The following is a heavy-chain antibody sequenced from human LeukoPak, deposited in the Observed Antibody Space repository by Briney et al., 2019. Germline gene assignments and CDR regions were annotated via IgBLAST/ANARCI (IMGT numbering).Heavy chain of an antibody. CDR2: ISAYNGNT. V-gene: IGHV1-18*01. J-gene: IGHJ4*02. Sequence: ASVKVSCKASGYTFTSYGISWVRQAPGQGLEWMGWISAYNGNTNYAQKLQGRVTMTTDTSTSTAYMELRSLRSDDTAVYYCASGVYYYDSSGYYDYWGQGTLVTVSS. D-gene: IGHD3-22*01. CDR1: GYTFTSYG. CDR3: ASGVYYYDSSGYYDY.